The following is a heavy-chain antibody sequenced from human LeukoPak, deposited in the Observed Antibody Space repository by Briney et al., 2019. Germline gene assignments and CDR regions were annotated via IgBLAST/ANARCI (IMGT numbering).Heavy chain of an antibody. D-gene: IGHD6-6*01. CDR3: ARDYGSSGFDY. CDR2: ISYDGSNK. J-gene: IGHJ4*02. Sequence: GGSLRLSCAASGFDFSNYGIHWVRQAPGKGLEWVAVISYDGSNKYYADSVKGRFTISRDNSKNTLYLQMNSLRAGDTAVYYCARDYGSSGFDYWGQGTLVTVSS. CDR1: GFDFSNYG. V-gene: IGHV3-30*03.